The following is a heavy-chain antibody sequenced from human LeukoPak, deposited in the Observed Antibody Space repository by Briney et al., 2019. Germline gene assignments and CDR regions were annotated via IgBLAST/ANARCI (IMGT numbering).Heavy chain of an antibody. CDR1: GFTFSSYW. J-gene: IGHJ3*01. V-gene: IGHV3-7*01. CDR3: AGHCSSTSCPE. CDR2: IKQDGSEK. Sequence: GGSLRLSCAASGFTFSSYWMSWVRQAPGKGLEWVANIKQDGSEKYYVDSVKGRFTISRDNAKNSLYLQMDSLRAEDTAVYYCAGHCSSTSCPEWGQGTVVTVSS. D-gene: IGHD2-2*01.